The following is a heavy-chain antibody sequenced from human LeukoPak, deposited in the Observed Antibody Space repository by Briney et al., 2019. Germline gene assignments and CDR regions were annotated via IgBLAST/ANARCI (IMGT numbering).Heavy chain of an antibody. CDR3: ARRRKYSSGWYNAVDFDY. V-gene: IGHV4-59*12. CDR2: IFYTGST. D-gene: IGHD6-19*01. J-gene: IGHJ4*02. Sequence: SETLSLTCTVAGGSMSNYYWSWIRQPPGKGLEWIGYIFYTGSTNYNPSLESRVTISVDTSKNQFSLKLSSVTAADTAVYYCARRRKYSSGWYNAVDFDYWGQGTLVTVSS. CDR1: GGSMSNYY.